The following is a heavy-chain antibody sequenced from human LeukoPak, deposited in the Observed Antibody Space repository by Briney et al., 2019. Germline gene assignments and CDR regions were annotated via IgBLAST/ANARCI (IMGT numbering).Heavy chain of an antibody. CDR3: ARDKILVGYYYYGMDV. V-gene: IGHV1-2*06. J-gene: IGHJ6*02. Sequence: ASVKVSCKASGYTFTGYYMHWVRQAPGQGLEWMGRINPNSGGTNYAQKFQGRVTMTRDTSISTAYMELSRLRSDDTAVYYCARDKILVGYYYYGMDVWGQGTTVIVSS. CDR2: INPNSGGT. CDR1: GYTFTGYY. D-gene: IGHD2-21*01.